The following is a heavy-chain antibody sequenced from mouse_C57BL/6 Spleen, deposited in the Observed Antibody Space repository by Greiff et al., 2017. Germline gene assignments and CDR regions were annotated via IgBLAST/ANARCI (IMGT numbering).Heavy chain of an antibody. J-gene: IGHJ3*01. Sequence: VQLQQSGAELVRPGASVKLSCTASGFNIKDDYMHWVKQRPEQGLEWIGWIEPENGDTEYASKFQGKATITADTSSNTAYLQLSSLTSEDTAVYFCTSYGSSAYWGQGTLVTVSA. V-gene: IGHV14-4*01. CDR1: GFNIKDDY. CDR2: IEPENGDT. CDR3: TSYGSSAY. D-gene: IGHD1-1*01.